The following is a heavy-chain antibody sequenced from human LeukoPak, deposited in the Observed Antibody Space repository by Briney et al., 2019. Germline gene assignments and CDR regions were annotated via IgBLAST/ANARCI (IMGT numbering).Heavy chain of an antibody. CDR1: GGSISSGGYY. CDR3: ARDLRYCSSTSCYTNWFDP. Sequence: PSETLSLTCTVSGGSISSGGYYWSWIRQHPGKGLEWIGYIYYSGSTYYNPSLKSRVTISVDTSKNQFSLKLSSVTAADTAVYYCARDLRYCSSTSCYTNWFDPWGQGTLVTVSS. D-gene: IGHD2-2*02. J-gene: IGHJ5*02. V-gene: IGHV4-31*03. CDR2: IYYSGST.